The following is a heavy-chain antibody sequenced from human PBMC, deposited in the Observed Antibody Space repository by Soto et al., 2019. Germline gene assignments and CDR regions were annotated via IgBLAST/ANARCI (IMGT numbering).Heavy chain of an antibody. V-gene: IGHV3-23*01. CDR2: ISGSGGIQ. J-gene: IGHJ3*01. D-gene: IGHD3-3*01. Sequence: RQDPAKGLEWVSAISGSGGIQDYADSVKRRFTICRDTSKNTQYLQMNSLRAEDTALYGCAIFTAF. CDR3: AIFTAF.